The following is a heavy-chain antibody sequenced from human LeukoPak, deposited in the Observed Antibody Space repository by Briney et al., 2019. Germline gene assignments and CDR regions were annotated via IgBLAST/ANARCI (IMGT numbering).Heavy chain of an antibody. D-gene: IGHD6-19*01. CDR3: ARFGSGWWYNDY. Sequence: SETLSLTCAVSGASITSYYWTWIRQPPAKGLEWIGYIYHTGNIKYNPSLNSRVTMSIDTSKNQFSLKLSSVTAADTAVYYCARFGSGWWYNDYWGQGTLVTVSS. CDR1: GASITSYY. J-gene: IGHJ4*02. V-gene: IGHV4-59*01. CDR2: IYHTGNI.